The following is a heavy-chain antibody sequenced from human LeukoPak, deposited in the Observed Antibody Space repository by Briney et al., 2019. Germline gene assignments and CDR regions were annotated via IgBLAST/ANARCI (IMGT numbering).Heavy chain of an antibody. J-gene: IGHJ4*02. V-gene: IGHV4-59*08. D-gene: IGHD5-24*01. CDR2: ISYSGSS. Sequence: PSETLSLTCTVSGGSISSYYWSWIRQPPGKGLEWIGYISYSGSSNYNPSLKSRVTISADTSKNQFSLKLSSVTAADTAVYYCARGRGGYNWDYWGQGTLVTVSS. CDR1: GGSISSYY. CDR3: ARGRGGYNWDY.